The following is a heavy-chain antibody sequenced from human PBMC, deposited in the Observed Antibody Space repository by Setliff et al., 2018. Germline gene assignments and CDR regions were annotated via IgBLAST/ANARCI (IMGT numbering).Heavy chain of an antibody. J-gene: IGHJ4*02. CDR3: ASERESASRQTYFDS. Sequence: PSETLSLTCIVSGGSINSYYWNWIRQSPGKGLEWIGTIYHSGNTYYHPSLNSRVTMSVDTSKNQFSLILSSVTAADTAVYYCASERESASRQTYFDSWGQGTLVTVSS. CDR2: IYHSGNT. CDR1: GGSINSYY. D-gene: IGHD2-15*01. V-gene: IGHV4-59*01.